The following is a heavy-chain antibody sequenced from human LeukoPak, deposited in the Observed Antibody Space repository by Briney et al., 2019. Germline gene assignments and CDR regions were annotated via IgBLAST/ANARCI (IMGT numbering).Heavy chain of an antibody. Sequence: SETLSLTCTVSGGSLSGHYWSWIRQPPGKRLEWIGYVSYTGRTKYNPSLQSRVTISIDTSKSQFPLKLTSVTPADTAVYSCARLLDNDISGDPDTFDVWGQGTTVIVSS. D-gene: IGHD3-22*01. CDR2: VSYTGRT. V-gene: IGHV4-59*11. CDR3: ARLLDNDISGDPDTFDV. CDR1: GGSLSGHY. J-gene: IGHJ3*01.